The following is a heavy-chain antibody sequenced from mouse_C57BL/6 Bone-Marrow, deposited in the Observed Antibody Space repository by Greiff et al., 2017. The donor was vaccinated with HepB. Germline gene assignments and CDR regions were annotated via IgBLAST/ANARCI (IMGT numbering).Heavy chain of an antibody. V-gene: IGHV1-81*01. CDR3: ARSRTTVVAPFAY. D-gene: IGHD1-1*01. Sequence: VKLMESGAELARPGASVKLSCKASGYTFTSYGISWVKQRTGQGLEWIGEIYPRSGNTYYNEKFKGKATLTADKSSSTAYMELRSLTSEDSAVYFCARSRTTVVAPFAYWGQGTRVTVSA. CDR2: IYPRSGNT. J-gene: IGHJ3*01. CDR1: GYTFTSYG.